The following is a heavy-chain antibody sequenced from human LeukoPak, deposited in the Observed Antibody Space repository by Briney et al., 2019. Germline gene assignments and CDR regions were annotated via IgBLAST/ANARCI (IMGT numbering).Heavy chain of an antibody. CDR3: ARTYGDYDYYYGMDV. Sequence: GGSLRLSCAASGITVSSHYMTWVRQAPGKGLEWVSVIDNGGSTNSADSVKGRFIVSRDNSKNTLYLQMNSLRVEDTAVYYCARTYGDYDYYYGMDVWGQGTTVTVSS. J-gene: IGHJ6*01. V-gene: IGHV3-66*01. CDR2: IDNGGST. CDR1: GITVSSHY. D-gene: IGHD4-17*01.